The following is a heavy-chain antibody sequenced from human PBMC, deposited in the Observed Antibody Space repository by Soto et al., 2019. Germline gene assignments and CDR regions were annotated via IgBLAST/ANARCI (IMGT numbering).Heavy chain of an antibody. CDR3: ARDGWVTHYYCSGMDV. D-gene: IGHD2-21*02. V-gene: IGHV1-18*04. CDR2: ISAYNGNT. CDR1: GYTFTSYG. Sequence: GGSVKVPCNASGYTFTSYGIRWVRQAPVQGLEWMGWISAYNGNTNYAQKLQGRVTMTTDTSTSTAYMELRSLRSDDTAVYYCARDGWVTHYYCSGMDVWGQASTVTVSS. J-gene: IGHJ6*02.